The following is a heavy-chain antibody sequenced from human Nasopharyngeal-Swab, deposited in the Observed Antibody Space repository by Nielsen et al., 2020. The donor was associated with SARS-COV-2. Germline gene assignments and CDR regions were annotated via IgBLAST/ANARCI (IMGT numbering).Heavy chain of an antibody. D-gene: IGHD5-12*01. CDR1: GFTFSSYA. Sequence: GESLKISCEASGFTFSSYAMHWVRQAPGKGLEWVALISYDGSNKYYADSVKGRFTISRDNSKNTLYLQMNSLRAEDTAVYYCARDLGGYVGYWGQGTLVTVSS. J-gene: IGHJ4*02. CDR3: ARDLGGYVGY. CDR2: ISYDGSNK. V-gene: IGHV3-30-3*01.